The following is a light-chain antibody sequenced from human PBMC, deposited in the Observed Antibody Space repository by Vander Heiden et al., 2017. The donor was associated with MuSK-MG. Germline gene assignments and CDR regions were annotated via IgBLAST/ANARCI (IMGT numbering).Light chain of an antibody. CDR2: DVS. CDR3: SSYTSSSTRLNWV. Sequence: QSALTQPASVSGSPGQSLTISCTGTSSDVGGYNYVSWYQQHPGKAPKLMIYDVSNRPSGVSNRFSGSKSGNTASLTISGLQAEDEADYYCSSYTSSSTRLNWVFGGGTKLTVL. CDR1: SSDVGGYNY. V-gene: IGLV2-14*01. J-gene: IGLJ3*02.